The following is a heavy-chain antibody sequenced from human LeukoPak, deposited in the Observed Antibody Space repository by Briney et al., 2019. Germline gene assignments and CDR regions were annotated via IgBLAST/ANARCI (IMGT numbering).Heavy chain of an antibody. V-gene: IGHV1-8*03. Sequence: ASVKVSCKASGYTFTSYDINWVRQATGQGPEWMGWMNPNSGNTGYAQKFQGRVTITRNTSTSTAYMGLSSLRSEDTAVYYCARAISGWGSYHYEYWGQGTLVTVSS. D-gene: IGHD3-16*01. CDR1: GYTFTSYD. CDR3: ARAISGWGSYHYEY. J-gene: IGHJ4*02. CDR2: MNPNSGNT.